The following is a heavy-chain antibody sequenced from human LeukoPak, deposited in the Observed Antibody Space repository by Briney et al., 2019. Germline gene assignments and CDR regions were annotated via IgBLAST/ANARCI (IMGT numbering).Heavy chain of an antibody. CDR1: GFTFSSYA. J-gene: IGHJ4*02. CDR3: AKSRGGYYDSSGSPY. V-gene: IGHV3-23*01. CDR2: ISGSGGST. Sequence: GGSLRLSCVASGFTFSSYAMSWVRQAPGKGLEWVSAISGSGGSTYYADSVKGRFTISRDNSKNTLYLQMNSLRAEDTAVYCCAKSRGGYYDSSGSPYWGQGTLVTVSS. D-gene: IGHD3-22*01.